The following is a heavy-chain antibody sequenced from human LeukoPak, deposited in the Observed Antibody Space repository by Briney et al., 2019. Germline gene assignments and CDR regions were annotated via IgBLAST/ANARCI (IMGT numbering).Heavy chain of an antibody. J-gene: IGHJ4*02. CDR3: AKDVGYDSSGYYDY. D-gene: IGHD3-22*01. CDR1: GFTFDDYA. Sequence: GGSLRLSCAASGFTFDDYAMHWVRQAPGKGLEWVSGISWNSGSIGYADSVKGRFTISRDNAKNSLYLQMNSLRAEDTALYYCAKDVGYDSSGYYDYWGQGTLVTVSS. V-gene: IGHV3-9*01. CDR2: ISWNSGSI.